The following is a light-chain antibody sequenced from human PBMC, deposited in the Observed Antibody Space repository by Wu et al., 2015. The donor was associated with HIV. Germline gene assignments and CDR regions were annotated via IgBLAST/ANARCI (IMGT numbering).Light chain of an antibody. V-gene: IGKV3-20*01. J-gene: IGKJ2*03. CDR2: GAS. CDR1: QSVSSN. CDR3: QQYGTSPSLYS. Sequence: EIVMTQSPATLSVSPGERATLSCRASQSVSSNLAWYQQKPGQAPRLLIYGASSRATGIPDRFSGSGSGTDFTLTISRLEPEDFAVYYCQQYGTSPSLYSFGQGTKAGDQT.